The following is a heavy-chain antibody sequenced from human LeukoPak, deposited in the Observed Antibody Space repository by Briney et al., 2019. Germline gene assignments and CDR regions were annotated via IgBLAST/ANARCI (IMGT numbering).Heavy chain of an antibody. CDR1: GGSISSYY. V-gene: IGHV4-59*08. CDR3: ARSGGVEFDY. J-gene: IGHJ4*02. CDR2: IYYSGST. Sequence: PSETLSLTCTVSGGSISSYYWSWIRQPPGKGLEWIGYIYYSGSTNYNPSLKSRVTISVDTSKNQFSLKLSSVTAADTAVYYCARSGGVEFDYWGQGTLVTVSS. D-gene: IGHD3-16*01.